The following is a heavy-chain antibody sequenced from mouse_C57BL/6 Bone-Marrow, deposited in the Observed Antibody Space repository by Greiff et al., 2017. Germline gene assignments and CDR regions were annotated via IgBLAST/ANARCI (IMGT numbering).Heavy chain of an antibody. J-gene: IGHJ4*01. V-gene: IGHV5-6*01. Sequence: EVQVVESGGDLVKPGGSLKLSCAASGFTFSSYGMSWVRQTPDKRLEWVATISTGGGYTYYPDSVKGRATISRDNAKNTLYLQISSLKSEDTAMYYCARGGMDYWGQGTSVTVSS. CDR1: GFTFSSYG. CDR3: ARGGMDY. CDR2: ISTGGGYT.